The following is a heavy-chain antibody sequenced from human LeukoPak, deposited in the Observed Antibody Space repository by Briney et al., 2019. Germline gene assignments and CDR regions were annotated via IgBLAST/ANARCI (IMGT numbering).Heavy chain of an antibody. CDR3: ARARTGTTGGSYYYYYMDV. V-gene: IGHV4-34*01. D-gene: IGHD1-7*01. CDR2: INHSGST. Sequence: SETLSLTCRVDGESFSGYYWIWIRQPPGKGLEWIGEINHSGSTNYNPSLKSRVTMSVDTSKNQFSLKLSSVTAADTAVYYCARARTGTTGGSYYYYYMDVWGKGTTVTVSS. CDR1: GESFSGYY. J-gene: IGHJ6*03.